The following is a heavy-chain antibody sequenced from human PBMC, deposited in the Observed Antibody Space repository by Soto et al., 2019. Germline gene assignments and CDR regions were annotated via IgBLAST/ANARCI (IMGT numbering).Heavy chain of an antibody. CDR3: AWNPSVEWLLTY. CDR1: GFTFSSYG. J-gene: IGHJ4*02. V-gene: IGHV3-33*01. Sequence: QVQLVESGGGVVQPGRSLRLSCAASGFTFSSYGMHWVRQAPGKGLEWVAVIWYDGSNKYYADSVKGRFTISRDNSKNTLYLQMNSLRAEDTAVYYCAWNPSVEWLLTYWGQGTLVTVSS. CDR2: IWYDGSNK. D-gene: IGHD3-3*01.